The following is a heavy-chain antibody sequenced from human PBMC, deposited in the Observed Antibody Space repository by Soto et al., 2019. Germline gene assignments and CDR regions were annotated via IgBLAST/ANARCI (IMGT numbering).Heavy chain of an antibody. CDR1: GGTFNNYP. Sequence: QVQLVQSGAEVKKPGSSVKVSCKASGGTFNNYPITWVRQAPGEGLEWMGGSIPIFGTANYAQKFQGRVTISVDESTSTAYMELSSLRSEDTAVYYCARGRGYSGDDHYYYFDMDVWGQATTVTVSS. J-gene: IGHJ6*02. CDR3: ARGRGYSGDDHYYYFDMDV. D-gene: IGHD5-12*01. CDR2: SIPIFGTA. V-gene: IGHV1-69*01.